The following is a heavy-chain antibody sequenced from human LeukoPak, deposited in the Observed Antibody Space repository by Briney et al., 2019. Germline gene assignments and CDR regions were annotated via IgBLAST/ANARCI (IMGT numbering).Heavy chain of an antibody. CDR1: GGSITSYY. D-gene: IGHD1-26*01. Sequence: SETLSLTCTVSGGSITSYYWSWIRQPPGKGLEWIAFVYYSGITNYNPSLKSRASISVDMSKNLCSLRLSSVTAADTAVYYCARHAIYSGGYSYWFDPWGLGTLVTVSS. J-gene: IGHJ5*02. CDR2: VYYSGIT. V-gene: IGHV4-59*08. CDR3: ARHAIYSGGYSYWFDP.